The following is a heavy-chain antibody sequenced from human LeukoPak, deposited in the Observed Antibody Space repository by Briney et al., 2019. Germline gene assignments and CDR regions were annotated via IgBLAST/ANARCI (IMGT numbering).Heavy chain of an antibody. V-gene: IGHV4-30-4*01. D-gene: IGHD1-26*01. Sequence: SQTLSLTCTVSDGSISSGDYYWSWIRQPPGKGLEWIGYIFYSGSTYYNPSLKSRVTISVDTSKTQFSLKLTSVTAADTAMYYCARDRNYRYHYYGVDVWGQGTTVTVSS. CDR2: IFYSGST. J-gene: IGHJ6*02. CDR1: DGSISSGDYY. CDR3: ARDRNYRYHYYGVDV.